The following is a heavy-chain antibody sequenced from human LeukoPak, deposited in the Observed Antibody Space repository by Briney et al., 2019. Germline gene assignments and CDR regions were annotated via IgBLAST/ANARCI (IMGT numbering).Heavy chain of an antibody. Sequence: GGSLRLSCTVSGITLSNYGMSWVRQAPGKGLEWVAGISDSGGRTNYADSVKGRFTVSRDSPKNSLYLQMNSLRAEDTAVYYCARALYPTSGFDYWGQGTLVTVSS. CDR1: GITLSNYG. D-gene: IGHD2-2*02. J-gene: IGHJ4*02. CDR2: ISDSGGRT. V-gene: IGHV3-23*01. CDR3: ARALYPTSGFDY.